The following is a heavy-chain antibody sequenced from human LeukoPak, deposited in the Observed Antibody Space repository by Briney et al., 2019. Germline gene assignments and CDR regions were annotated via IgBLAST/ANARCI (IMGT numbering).Heavy chain of an antibody. Sequence: GESLKISCKGSGYSFTSYWIGWVRQMPGKGLEWMGIIYPGDSDSRYSPSFQGQVTISADKSISTAYLQWSSLKASGTAMYYCARHSSSHYYGSGSHFDYWGQGTLVTVSS. V-gene: IGHV5-51*01. CDR1: GYSFTSYW. CDR2: IYPGDSDS. CDR3: ARHSSSHYYGSGSHFDY. D-gene: IGHD3-10*01. J-gene: IGHJ4*02.